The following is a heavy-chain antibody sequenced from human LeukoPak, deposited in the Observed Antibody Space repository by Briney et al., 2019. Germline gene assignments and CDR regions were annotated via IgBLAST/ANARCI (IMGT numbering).Heavy chain of an antibody. Sequence: SETLSLTCTVSGDSISSYYWSWIRQPPGKGLEWIGYIYYSGSTNYNPSLKSRVTISVDTSKNQYSLKLSSVTAADTAVYYCARLSVGATLGTDAFDIWGQGTMVTVSS. CDR1: GDSISSYY. CDR3: ARLSVGATLGTDAFDI. D-gene: IGHD1-26*01. V-gene: IGHV4-59*08. J-gene: IGHJ3*02. CDR2: IYYSGST.